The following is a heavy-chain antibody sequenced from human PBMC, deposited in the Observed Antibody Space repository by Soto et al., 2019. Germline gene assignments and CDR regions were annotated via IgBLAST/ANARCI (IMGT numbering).Heavy chain of an antibody. CDR1: GFTFSSYA. CDR3: ARSAVVAGAFDY. D-gene: IGHD6-19*01. Sequence: GGSLRLSCAASGFTFSSYAMHWVRQAPGKGLEWVAVISYDGSNKYYADSVKGRFTISRDNSKNTLYLQMNSLRAEDTAVYYCARSAVVAGAFDYWGQGTLVTVSS. CDR2: ISYDGSNK. V-gene: IGHV3-30-3*01. J-gene: IGHJ4*02.